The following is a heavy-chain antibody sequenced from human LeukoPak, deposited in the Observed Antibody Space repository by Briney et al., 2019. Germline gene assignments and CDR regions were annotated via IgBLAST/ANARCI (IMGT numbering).Heavy chain of an antibody. Sequence: ASVKVSCXASGYTFTGYYMHWVRQAPGQGLEWMGRINPNSGDTNYAQNFQGRVTMTRDTSITTAYMELSSLKSDDTALYYCARACSGGICYSDNWLDPWGQGTLVTVSS. D-gene: IGHD2-15*01. J-gene: IGHJ5*02. CDR1: GYTFTGYY. CDR2: INPNSGDT. CDR3: ARACSGGICYSDNWLDP. V-gene: IGHV1-2*06.